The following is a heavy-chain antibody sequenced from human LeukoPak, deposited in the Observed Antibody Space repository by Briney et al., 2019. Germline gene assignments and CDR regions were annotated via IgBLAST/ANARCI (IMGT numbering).Heavy chain of an antibody. CDR2: INHSGST. V-gene: IGHV4-34*01. J-gene: IGHJ4*02. CDR1: GGSFSGYY. Sequence: SETLSLTCAVYGGSFSGYYWSWIRQPPGKGLEWIGEINHSGSTNYNPSLKNRVTISVDTSKNQFSLKLSSVTAADTAVYYCARDQGTMVRGVIAPFDYWGQGTLVTVSS. CDR3: ARDQGTMVRGVIAPFDY. D-gene: IGHD3-10*01.